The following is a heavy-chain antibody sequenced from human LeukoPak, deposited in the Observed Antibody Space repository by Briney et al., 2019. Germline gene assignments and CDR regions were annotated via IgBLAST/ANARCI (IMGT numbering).Heavy chain of an antibody. D-gene: IGHD3-9*01. Sequence: PSETLSLTCTVSDYSISSGYYWGWIRQPPGKGLEWIGNIFHSGSTYYNPSLKSRVTISVDTSKNQFSLKLNSVTAADTAVYYCARARAYYDILTGYYSRPGFDYWGQGTLVTVSS. CDR1: DYSISSGYY. J-gene: IGHJ4*02. CDR2: IFHSGST. CDR3: ARARAYYDILTGYYSRPGFDY. V-gene: IGHV4-38-2*02.